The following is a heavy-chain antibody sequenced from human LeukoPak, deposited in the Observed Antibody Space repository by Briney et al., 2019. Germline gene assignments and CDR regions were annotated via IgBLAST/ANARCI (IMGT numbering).Heavy chain of an antibody. J-gene: IGHJ5*02. V-gene: IGHV3-48*04. D-gene: IGHD2-2*01. CDR1: GFTFSTYN. CDR2: ISSSSTTI. Sequence: GGSLRLTCAASGFTFSTYNMNWVRQAPGQGLEWVSYISSSSTTIYYADSVKGRFTISRDNAKNSLYLQMNSLRAEDTAVYYCAREMWEDIVVHRFDPWGQGALVTVSS. CDR3: AREMWEDIVVHRFDP.